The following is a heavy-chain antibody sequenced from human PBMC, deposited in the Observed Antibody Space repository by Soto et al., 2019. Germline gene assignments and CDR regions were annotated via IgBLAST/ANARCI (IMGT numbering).Heavy chain of an antibody. CDR2: IKGDGSST. J-gene: IGHJ6*02. Sequence: GGSLRLSCAASGFTFSTYWMHWVRQAPGTGLEWVSRIKGDGSSTSYADSVEGRFAISRDNAKNTVYLQMNSLGAEDTAVYWCARGIRNYYGVDVWGQGTTVTVS. V-gene: IGHV3-74*01. CDR1: GFTFSTYW. CDR3: ARGIRNYYGVDV.